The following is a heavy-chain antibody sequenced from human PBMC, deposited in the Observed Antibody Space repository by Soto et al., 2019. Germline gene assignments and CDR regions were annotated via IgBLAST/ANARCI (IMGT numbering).Heavy chain of an antibody. CDR2: IKSKTDGGTT. V-gene: IGHV3-15*07. CDR3: TTDSFILKASDAFDI. Sequence: GGSLRLSCAASVFTFRNAWMNWVRQAPGKGLEWVGRIKSKTDGGTTDYAAPVKGRFTISRDDSKNTLYLQMNSLKTEDTAVYYCTTDSFILKASDAFDIWGQGTMVTVSS. J-gene: IGHJ3*02. CDR1: VFTFRNAW.